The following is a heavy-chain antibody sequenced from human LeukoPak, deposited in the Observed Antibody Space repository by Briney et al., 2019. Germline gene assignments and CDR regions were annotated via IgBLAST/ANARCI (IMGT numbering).Heavy chain of an antibody. CDR2: ITGSGGRT. CDR1: GFTFSSYA. J-gene: IGHJ1*01. V-gene: IGHV3-23*01. D-gene: IGHD3-22*01. Sequence: TGGSLRLSCAASGFTFSSYAMSWGRQAPGQGLEWVSAITGSGGRTYYADSVKGRFTISRDNSTNTLYLQMNSLRAEGTAVYYCAKDGGINSGYYYGEYFQHWGQGTLVTVSS. CDR3: AKDGGINSGYYYGEYFQH.